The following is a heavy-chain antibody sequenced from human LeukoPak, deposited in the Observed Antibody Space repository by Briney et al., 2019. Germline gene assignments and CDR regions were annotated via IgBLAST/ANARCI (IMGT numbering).Heavy chain of an antibody. CDR3: ARGLVPGFLDY. Sequence: GGSLRLSCAASGFNFNNYEMNWVRQAPGKGLEWVSYISSRGTTIYYADSVKGRFTISRDYANSLYLQMNSLRAEDTAVYYCARGLVPGFLDYWGQGTPVTVSS. CDR2: ISSRGTTI. CDR1: GFNFNNYE. J-gene: IGHJ4*02. D-gene: IGHD4-11*01. V-gene: IGHV3-48*03.